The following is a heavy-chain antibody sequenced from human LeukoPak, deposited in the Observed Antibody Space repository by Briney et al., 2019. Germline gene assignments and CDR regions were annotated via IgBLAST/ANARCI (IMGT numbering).Heavy chain of an antibody. Sequence: SETLSLTCTVSGGSISSSSYYWGWIRQPPGKGLEWIGSIYYSGSTYYNPSLKSRVTISVDTSKNQFSLKLSSVTAADTAVYYCARVGYDYLWGSYRYDYWGQGTLVTVSS. CDR2: IYYSGST. CDR3: ARVGYDYLWGSYRYDY. D-gene: IGHD3-16*02. CDR1: GGSISSSSYY. V-gene: IGHV4-39*01. J-gene: IGHJ4*02.